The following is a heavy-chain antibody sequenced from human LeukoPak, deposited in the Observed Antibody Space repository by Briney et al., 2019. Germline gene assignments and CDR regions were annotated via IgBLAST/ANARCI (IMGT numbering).Heavy chain of an antibody. D-gene: IGHD3-3*01. CDR1: GFTFSSYA. J-gene: IGHJ6*02. CDR2: ISYDGSNK. V-gene: IGHV3-30-3*01. Sequence: GGSLRLSCAASGFTFSSYAMHWVRQAPGKGLEWVAVISYDGSNKYYADSVKGRFTTSRDNSKNTLYLQMNSLRAEDTAVYYCAREEEYYDFWSGYGSFGARGMDVWGQGTTVTVSS. CDR3: AREEEYYDFWSGYGSFGARGMDV.